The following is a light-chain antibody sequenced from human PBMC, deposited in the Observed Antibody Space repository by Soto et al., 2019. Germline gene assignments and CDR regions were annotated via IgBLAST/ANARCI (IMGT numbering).Light chain of an antibody. V-gene: IGKV1-27*01. CDR3: QKYNSAPLT. J-gene: IGKJ4*01. CDR2: AAS. CDR1: QGIGDS. Sequence: DIQMTQSPSSLSASLGDRVTIPCRASQGIGDSLAWFQQKTGNAPKLLIYAASTLQAGVPSRFSGSGSGTDFTLTVSSLQPEDVATYYWQKYNSAPLTFGGGTRVEIK.